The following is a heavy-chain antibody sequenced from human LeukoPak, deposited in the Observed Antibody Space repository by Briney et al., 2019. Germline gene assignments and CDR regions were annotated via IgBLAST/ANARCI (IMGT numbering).Heavy chain of an antibody. Sequence: PGGSLRLSCAASGFTFSSYAMGWVRQTPGKGLEWVSAISGSGGSTYYADSVKGRFTISRDNSKNTLYLQTNSLRAEDTAVYYCAKAWGMYYYDSSGYPFDYWGQGTLVTVSS. CDR1: GFTFSSYA. J-gene: IGHJ4*02. V-gene: IGHV3-23*01. CDR2: ISGSGGST. CDR3: AKAWGMYYYDSSGYPFDY. D-gene: IGHD3-22*01.